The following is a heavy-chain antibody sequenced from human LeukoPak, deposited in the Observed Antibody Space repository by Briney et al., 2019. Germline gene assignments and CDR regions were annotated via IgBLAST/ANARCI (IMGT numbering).Heavy chain of an antibody. V-gene: IGHV3-9*01. J-gene: IGHJ4*02. CDR2: ISWNSGSI. Sequence: GGSLRLSCAASGFTFDDYAMHWVRQAPGKGLEWVSGISWNSGSIGYADSVKGRFTISRDNAKNSQYLQMNSLRAEDTALYYCAKGAYVWGSYEEPDYWGQGTLVTVSS. CDR1: GFTFDDYA. CDR3: AKGAYVWGSYEEPDY. D-gene: IGHD3-16*01.